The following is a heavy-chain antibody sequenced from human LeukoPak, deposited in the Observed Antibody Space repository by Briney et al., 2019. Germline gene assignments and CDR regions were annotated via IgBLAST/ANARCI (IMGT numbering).Heavy chain of an antibody. CDR2: IKQDGSEK. CDR1: GFTFRSYW. CDR3: ASGLELDY. V-gene: IGHV3-7*03. Sequence: GGSLRLSCAASGFTFRSYWMRWVRQAPGKGLEWVANIKQDGSEKNYVDSVKGRFTISRDNAKNSLYLQMNSLRAEDTAVYYCASGLELDYWGQGTLVTVSS. J-gene: IGHJ4*02.